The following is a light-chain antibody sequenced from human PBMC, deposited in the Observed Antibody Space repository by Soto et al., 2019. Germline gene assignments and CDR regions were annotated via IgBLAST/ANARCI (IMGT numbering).Light chain of an antibody. V-gene: IGKV3-20*01. Sequence: EIVLTQSPGTLSLSPGDRATLSCRASQSVGTTYLAWYQQKPGQAPRLLIYAAFSRATGIPDRFSGSGSGTDFTLTISRLEPEDFAVYYCQQYGSSGTFGQGTKVDIK. CDR1: QSVGTTY. CDR3: QQYGSSGT. CDR2: AAF. J-gene: IGKJ1*01.